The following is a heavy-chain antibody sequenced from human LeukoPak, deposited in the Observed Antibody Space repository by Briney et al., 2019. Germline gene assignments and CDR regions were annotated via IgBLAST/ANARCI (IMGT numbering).Heavy chain of an antibody. Sequence: GGSLRLSCAASGFTFSSYSMNWVRQAPGKGLEWVSSISSSSSYIYYADSVKGRFTISRDNAKNSLYLQMNSLRAEDTAVYYCATHFTATDGYNYNDWYFDLWGRGTLVTVSS. CDR1: GFTFSSYS. CDR3: ATHFTATDGYNYNDWYFDL. D-gene: IGHD5-24*01. CDR2: ISSSSSYI. V-gene: IGHV3-21*01. J-gene: IGHJ2*01.